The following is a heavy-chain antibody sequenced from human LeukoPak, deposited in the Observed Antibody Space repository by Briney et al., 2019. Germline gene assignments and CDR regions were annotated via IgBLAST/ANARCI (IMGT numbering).Heavy chain of an antibody. CDR3: ARGTLEWLLRYYYYGMDV. J-gene: IGHJ6*02. V-gene: IGHV4-30-4*01. D-gene: IGHD3-3*01. Sequence: SETLSLTCTVSGGSISSGDYYWSWIRQPPGKGLEWIGYIYYSGSTYYNPSLMSRVTISVDTSKNQFSLKLSSVTAADTAVYYCARGTLEWLLRYYYYGMDVWGQGTTVTVSS. CDR2: IYYSGST. CDR1: GGSISSGDYY.